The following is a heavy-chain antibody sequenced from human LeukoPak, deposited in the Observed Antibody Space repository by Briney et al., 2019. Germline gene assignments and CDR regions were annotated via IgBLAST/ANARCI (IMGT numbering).Heavy chain of an antibody. CDR3: ARGGHYDYVWGRYRQKDGFDY. CDR1: GFTFSSYG. V-gene: IGHV3-23*01. CDR2: ISGSGGST. D-gene: IGHD3-16*02. Sequence: GGSLRLSCAASGFTFSSYGMSWVRQAPGKGLEWVSAISGSGGSTYYADSVKGRFTISRDNSKNTLYLQMNSLRAEDTAVYYCARGGHYDYVWGRYRQKDGFDYWGQGTLVTVSS. J-gene: IGHJ4*02.